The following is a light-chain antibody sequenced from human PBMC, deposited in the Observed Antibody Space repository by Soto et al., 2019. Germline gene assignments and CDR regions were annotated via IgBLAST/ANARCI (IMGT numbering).Light chain of an antibody. CDR3: QHRSNWPPIT. J-gene: IGKJ5*01. Sequence: EIVLTQSPATLSLSPGERATLSCRASQSVSSYLAWYHQKPDQAPRLLIYDASNRATGIPARFSGSGSGTDFTLTISSLEPEDFADYYCQHRSNWPPITFGQGTRLEIK. CDR1: QSVSSY. CDR2: DAS. V-gene: IGKV3-11*01.